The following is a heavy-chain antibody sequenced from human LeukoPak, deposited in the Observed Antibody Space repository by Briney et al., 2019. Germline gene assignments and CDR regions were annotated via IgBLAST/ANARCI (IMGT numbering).Heavy chain of an antibody. CDR2: ISSYNGNT. CDR1: GYMFNAYG. V-gene: IGHV1-18*04. Sequence: ASVKVSCKASGYMFNAYGISWVRQAPGQGLEWMGWISSYNGNTNYPQKFQGRVTVTTDTSTTTAYMELTSLTSDYTAMYYCAREVILNAAYCSDCNSGQFFDHWGQGTLVTVSS. CDR3: AREVILNAAYCSDCNSGQFFDH. J-gene: IGHJ4*02. D-gene: IGHD2-15*01.